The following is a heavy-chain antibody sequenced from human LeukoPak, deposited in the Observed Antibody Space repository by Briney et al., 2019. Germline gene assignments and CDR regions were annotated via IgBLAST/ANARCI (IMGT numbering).Heavy chain of an antibody. D-gene: IGHD3-9*01. J-gene: IGHJ4*02. CDR2: ISGSGGST. Sequence: GGSLRLSCAASGLTFSSYAMSWVRQAPGKGLEWVSAISGSGGSTYYADSVKGRFTISRDNSKNTLYLQMNSLRAEDTAVYYCAKWGDYDVLTGYYVSDYWGQGTLVTVSS. V-gene: IGHV3-23*01. CDR3: AKWGDYDVLTGYYVSDY. CDR1: GLTFSSYA.